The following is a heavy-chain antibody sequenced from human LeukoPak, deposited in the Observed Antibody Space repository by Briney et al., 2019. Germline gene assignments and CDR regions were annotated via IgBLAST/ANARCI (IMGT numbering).Heavy chain of an antibody. CDR3: AKHQRHSYGYWPKYYFDY. J-gene: IGHJ4*02. D-gene: IGHD5-18*01. CDR2: ISGSGGST. V-gene: IGHV3-23*01. Sequence: GGSLRLSCAASGFTFSSYAMSWVRQAPGKGLEWVSAISGSGGSTYYADSVKGRFTISRDNSKNTPYLQMNSLRAEDTAVYYCAKHQRHSYGYWPKYYFDYWGQGTLVTVSS. CDR1: GFTFSSYA.